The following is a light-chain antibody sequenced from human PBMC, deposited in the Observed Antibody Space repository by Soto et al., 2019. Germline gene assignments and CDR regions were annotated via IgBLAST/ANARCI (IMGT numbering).Light chain of an antibody. CDR1: SSDVGGYNS. Sequence: QSALTQPASVSGSPGQSITVSCTGTSSDVGGYNSVSWYQQHPGKAPKLMIYEVSNRPSGIPDRFSGSKSGTSGTLDITGLQTGDEADYYCATWDGSLPGEVFGGGTKLTVL. CDR3: ATWDGSLPGEV. CDR2: EVS. J-gene: IGLJ2*01. V-gene: IGLV2-14*01.